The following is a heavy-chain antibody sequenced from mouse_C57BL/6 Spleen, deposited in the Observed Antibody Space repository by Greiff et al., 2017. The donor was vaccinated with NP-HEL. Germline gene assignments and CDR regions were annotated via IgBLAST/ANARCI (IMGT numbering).Heavy chain of an antibody. J-gene: IGHJ3*01. Sequence: QVQLQQPGAELVMPGASVKLSCKASGYTFTSYWMHWVKQRPGQGLEWIGEIDPSDSYTNYNQKFKGKSTLTVDKSSSTAYMQLSSLTSEDSAVYYCARGGGYYGFAYWGQGTLVTVAA. CDR3: ARGGGYYGFAY. V-gene: IGHV1-69*01. CDR2: IDPSDSYT. CDR1: GYTFTSYW. D-gene: IGHD2-3*01.